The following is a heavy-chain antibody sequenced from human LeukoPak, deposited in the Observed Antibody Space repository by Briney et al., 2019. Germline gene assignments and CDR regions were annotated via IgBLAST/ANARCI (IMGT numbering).Heavy chain of an antibody. CDR3: GRHKENYDDYGINWFDP. V-gene: IGHV4-39*01. Sequence: SETLSLTCTVSGGSIRSSIHYWGWIRQPPGKGLEWIGSISSSGSTQYKPSLKSRVTISVDTSKNQISLKLSSVTAADTAVYYCGRHKENYDDYGINWFDPWGQGTLVTVSS. D-gene: IGHD4-17*01. CDR1: GGSIRSSIHY. CDR2: ISSSGST. J-gene: IGHJ5*02.